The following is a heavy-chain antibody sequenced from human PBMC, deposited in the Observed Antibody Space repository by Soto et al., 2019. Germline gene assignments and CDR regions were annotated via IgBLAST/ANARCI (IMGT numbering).Heavy chain of an antibody. Sequence: SGPTRVNPTQTLTLTCTFAGFPLSTSGMCVSWIRQPPGKALEWLALIDWDDDKYYSTSLKTRLTISKDTSKNQVVLTMTNMDPVDTATYYCARMAQGEVTPCYYYGMDVWGQGTTVTVSS. CDR1: GFPLSTSGMC. J-gene: IGHJ6*02. CDR3: ARMAQGEVTPCYYYGMDV. V-gene: IGHV2-70*01. CDR2: IDWDDDK. D-gene: IGHD4-4*01.